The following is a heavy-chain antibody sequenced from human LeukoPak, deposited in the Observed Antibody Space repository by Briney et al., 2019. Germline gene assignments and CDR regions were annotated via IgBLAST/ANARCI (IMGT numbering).Heavy chain of an antibody. CDR2: IDYSGST. CDR3: ARDRPLYGMDV. Sequence: PSETLSLTCTVSGGSISAYYWSWIRQPPGKGLGWIGNIDYSGSTNYNPSLRSRVTISEDTSTNQFSLKLTSVIAADTAVYYCARDRPLYGMDVWGQGTTVTVSS. D-gene: IGHD6-6*01. CDR1: GGSISAYY. V-gene: IGHV4-59*01. J-gene: IGHJ6*02.